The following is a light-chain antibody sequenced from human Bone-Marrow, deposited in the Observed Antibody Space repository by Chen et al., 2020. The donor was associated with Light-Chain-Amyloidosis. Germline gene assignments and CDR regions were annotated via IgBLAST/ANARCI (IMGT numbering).Light chain of an antibody. V-gene: IGLV2-14*03. CDR2: DVR. J-gene: IGLJ2*01. CDR3: SSYTSSSAPVV. Sequence: QSALTQPASVSASPGQSFPIYCTVSSSDVGGYDYVSWYQQHPGKAPKLLIYDVRMRPPGVSNRFSGSKSANTASLAISGRLSEDEAAYYCSSYTSSSAPVVFGGGTKLTVL. CDR1: SSDVGGYDY.